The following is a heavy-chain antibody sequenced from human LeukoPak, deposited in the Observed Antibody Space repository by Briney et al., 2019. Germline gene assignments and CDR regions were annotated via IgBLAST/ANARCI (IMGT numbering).Heavy chain of an antibody. CDR2: IYYSGST. J-gene: IGHJ3*02. Sequence: PSQTLSLTCTVSGGSISSGGYYWSWIRQHPGKGLEWIGYIYYSGSTYYNPSLKSRVTISVDTSKNQFSLKLSSVTAADTAVYYCARVGSGWSFHGAGDIWGQGTMVTVSS. CDR3: ARVGSGWSFHGAGDI. CDR1: GGSISSGGYY. V-gene: IGHV4-31*03. D-gene: IGHD6-19*01.